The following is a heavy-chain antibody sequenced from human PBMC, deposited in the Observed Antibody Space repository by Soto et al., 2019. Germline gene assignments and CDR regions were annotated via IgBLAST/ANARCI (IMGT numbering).Heavy chain of an antibody. V-gene: IGHV3-53*01. CDR1: WLNVSTNY. J-gene: IGHJ2*01. D-gene: IGHD3-16*01. Sequence: EVQLVESGGGLIQPGGSLRLSCAASWLNVSTNYMSWVRQAPGKGLEWVSVIYSGGDTSYADSVKGRFAISRDNSKNTVFLQMNRLRVEDTAVYYCARDWGGNAGLHWYFDLWAVAPWSLSPQ. CDR3: ARDWGGNAGLHWYFDL. CDR2: IYSGGDT.